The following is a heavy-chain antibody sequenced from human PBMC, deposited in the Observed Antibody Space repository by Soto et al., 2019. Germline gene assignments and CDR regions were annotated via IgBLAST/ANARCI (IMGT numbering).Heavy chain of an antibody. V-gene: IGHV3-9*01. Sequence: GGSLRLSCAASGFTFDDYAMHWVRQAPGKGLEWVSGISWNSGSIGYADSVKGRFTISRDNAKNSLYLQMNSLRAEDTALYYCAKPYCSSTSCHGAFDIWGQGTMVTVSS. D-gene: IGHD2-2*01. J-gene: IGHJ3*02. CDR1: GFTFDDYA. CDR3: AKPYCSSTSCHGAFDI. CDR2: ISWNSGSI.